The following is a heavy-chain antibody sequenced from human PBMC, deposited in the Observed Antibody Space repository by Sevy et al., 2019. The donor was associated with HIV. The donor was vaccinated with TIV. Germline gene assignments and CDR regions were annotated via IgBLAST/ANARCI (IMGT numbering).Heavy chain of an antibody. D-gene: IGHD2-8*01. CDR1: GFTFSKDS. CDR3: ASEGCTKPHDD. J-gene: IGHJ4*02. V-gene: IGHV3-23*01. CDR2: LSFGCGEI. Sequence: GGSLRLSCAASGFTFSKDSMSWVHQPPGKGLEWVSTLSFGCGEINYADSVKGRFTISRDNSKSSVYLQMNNLRPEDTAVYYCASEGCTKPHDDWGQGTLVTVSS.